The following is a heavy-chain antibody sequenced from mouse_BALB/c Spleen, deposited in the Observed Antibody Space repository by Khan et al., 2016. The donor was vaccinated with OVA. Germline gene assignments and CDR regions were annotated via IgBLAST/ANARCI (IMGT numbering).Heavy chain of an antibody. J-gene: IGHJ3*01. D-gene: IGHD3-2*02. CDR3: ARAGYGGFAH. CDR1: GYTFTDFL. CDR2: IYPGSGYI. Sequence: VKLLESGPELVKPGASVKMSCKASGYTFTDFLISWLKQRPGQGLEWIGEIYPGSGYIYYNEKFKGKATLTSDKSSNTADMQLSSLTSEDSAVYFCARAGYGGFAHWGQGTMVTVSA. V-gene: IGHV1-77*01.